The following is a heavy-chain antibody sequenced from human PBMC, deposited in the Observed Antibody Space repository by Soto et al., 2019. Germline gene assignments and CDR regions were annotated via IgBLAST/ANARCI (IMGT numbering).Heavy chain of an antibody. D-gene: IGHD2-15*01. V-gene: IGHV2-70*01. CDR2: IDWDDDK. Sequence: GPTLVNPTQTLTLTCTFSGFSLSTSGMCVSWIRQPPGKALEWLALIDWDDDKYYSTSLKTRLTISKDTSKNQVVLTMTNMDPVDTATYYCARISGTPYYYYGMDVWGQGTTDTFSS. J-gene: IGHJ6*02. CDR3: ARISGTPYYYYGMDV. CDR1: GFSLSTSGMC.